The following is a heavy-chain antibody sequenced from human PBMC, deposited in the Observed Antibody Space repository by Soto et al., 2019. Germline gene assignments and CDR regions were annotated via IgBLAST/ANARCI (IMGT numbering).Heavy chain of an antibody. CDR1: GFTFCSYA. J-gene: IGHJ6*02. CDR2: ISYDGSNK. CDR3: AREDYDFWSGYPPEYYYYYGMDV. V-gene: IGHV3-30-3*01. D-gene: IGHD3-3*01. Sequence: PGGSLRLSCAASGFTFCSYAMHWVRQAPGKGLEWVAVISYDGSNKYYADSVKGRFTISRDNSKNTLYLQMNSLRAEDTAVYYCAREDYDFWSGYPPEYYYYYGMDVWGQGTTLTVSS.